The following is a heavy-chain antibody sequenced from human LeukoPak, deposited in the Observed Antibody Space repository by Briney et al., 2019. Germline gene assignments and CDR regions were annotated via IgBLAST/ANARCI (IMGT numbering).Heavy chain of an antibody. CDR3: ARGTSNYDFWSGYYPTPTSYYGMDV. CDR1: GYTFTSYY. CDR2: INPSGGST. Sequence: ASVTVSCTASGYTFTSYYMHWVRQAPGQGLEWMGIINPSGGSTSYAQKFQGRVTMTRDTSTSTAYMELSSLRSEDAAVYYCARGTSNYDFWSGYYPTPTSYYGMDVWGQGTTVTVSS. J-gene: IGHJ6*02. V-gene: IGHV1-46*01. D-gene: IGHD3-3*01.